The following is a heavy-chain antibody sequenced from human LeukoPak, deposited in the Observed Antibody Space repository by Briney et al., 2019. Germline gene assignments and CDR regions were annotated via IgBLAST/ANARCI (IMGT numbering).Heavy chain of an antibody. D-gene: IGHD6-13*01. CDR3: AREGIAAAGTFDY. Sequence: PGRSLRLSCVASGFTFGSHGMHWVRQAPGKALEWVAAVSYDGGHKYHADSVKGRFTISRDNSKNILYLEMNSLRAEDTAVYYCAREGIAAAGTFDYWGQGTLVTVSS. CDR2: VSYDGGHK. CDR1: GFTFGSHG. V-gene: IGHV3-33*08. J-gene: IGHJ4*02.